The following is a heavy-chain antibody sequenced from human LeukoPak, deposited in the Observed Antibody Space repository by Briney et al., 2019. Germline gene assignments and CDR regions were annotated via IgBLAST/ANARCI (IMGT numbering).Heavy chain of an antibody. Sequence: QLGGSLRLSCAASGVHFNNYAMTWVRQGPGKGLEWVSGIRRGGVSTYYADAVKGRFTISRDNSNNKLFLQMNSLRAEDTAVYYCARIRSNSVALPRGWFDSWGQGTLVTVSS. CDR3: ARIRSNSVALPRGWFDS. J-gene: IGHJ5*01. D-gene: IGHD1-7*01. CDR2: IRRGGVST. V-gene: IGHV3-23*01. CDR1: GVHFNNYA.